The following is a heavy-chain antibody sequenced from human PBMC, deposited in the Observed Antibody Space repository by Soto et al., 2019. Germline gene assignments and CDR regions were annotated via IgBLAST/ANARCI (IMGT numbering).Heavy chain of an antibody. CDR1: GFSFTDAW. CDR2: IRSKADGGTT. D-gene: IGHD1-1*01. CDR3: NWNDASGDY. J-gene: IGHJ4*02. V-gene: IGHV3-15*01. Sequence: EVQLVESGGDLVKPGGSLRLSCAASGFSFTDAWMTWVRQVPGKGLEWIGRIRSKADGGTTDYAAPVRGRFIISRDDSKNTLFLQMNGLKTEDTAVYYANWNDASGDYWGQGTLVTVSS.